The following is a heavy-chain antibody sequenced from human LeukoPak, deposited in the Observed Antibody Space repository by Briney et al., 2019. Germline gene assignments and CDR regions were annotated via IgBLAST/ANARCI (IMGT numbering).Heavy chain of an antibody. D-gene: IGHD6-19*01. CDR2: IIPILGIA. V-gene: IGHV1-69*04. Sequence: SVKVSCKASGGTFSSYAISWVRQAPGQGLEWMGRIIPILGIANYAQKFQGRVTITADKSTSTAYMELSSLRSEDTAVYYCARDPRAVAGAFDIWGQGTMVTVSS. CDR3: ARDPRAVAGAFDI. J-gene: IGHJ3*02. CDR1: GGTFSSYA.